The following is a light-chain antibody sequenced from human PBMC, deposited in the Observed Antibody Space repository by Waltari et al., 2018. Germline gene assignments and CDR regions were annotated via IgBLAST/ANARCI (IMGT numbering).Light chain of an antibody. J-gene: IGLJ2*01. Sequence: SYVMTQSPSVSVAPGETARITCGGNNIGSKTVHWYQQKTGQAPILVMYYNHERPSGIPERFSGSNSGSTATLTISRVEAGDEADYYCQLWDSSSDQLVFGGGTKLTVL. CDR3: QLWDSSSDQLV. V-gene: IGLV3-21*04. CDR1: NIGSKT. CDR2: YNH.